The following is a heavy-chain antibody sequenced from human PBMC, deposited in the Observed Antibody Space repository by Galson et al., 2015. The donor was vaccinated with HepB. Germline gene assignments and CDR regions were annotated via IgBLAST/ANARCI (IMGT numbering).Heavy chain of an antibody. CDR3: ARGGPGHTLDY. CDR2: ISSSSSTI. V-gene: IGHV3-48*04. CDR1: GFTFSSYP. D-gene: IGHD2/OR15-2a*01. J-gene: IGHJ4*02. Sequence: SLRLSCAASGFTFSSYPMNWVRQAPGKGLEWVSYISSSSSTIYHEASVKGRFTISRDNAKNPLYRQINSRRAEDTAVYYCARGGPGHTLDYYGQGTLVTVYS.